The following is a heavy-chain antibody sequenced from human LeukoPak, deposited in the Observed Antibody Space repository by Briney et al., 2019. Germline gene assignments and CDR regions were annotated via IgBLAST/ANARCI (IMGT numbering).Heavy chain of an antibody. CDR2: IYYSGSA. CDR1: GYSISSGYY. CDR3: ARPAYDSSGYFDAFDI. D-gene: IGHD3-22*01. Sequence: SETLSLTCTVSGYSISSGYYWGWIRQPPGKGLEWIGYIYYSGSANYNPSLKSRVTISVDTSKNQFSLKLSSVTAADTAVYYCARPAYDSSGYFDAFDIWGQGTMVTVSS. J-gene: IGHJ3*02. V-gene: IGHV4-61*01.